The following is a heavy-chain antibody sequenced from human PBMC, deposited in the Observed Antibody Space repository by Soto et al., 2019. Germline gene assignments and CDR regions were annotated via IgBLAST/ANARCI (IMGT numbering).Heavy chain of an antibody. CDR3: APSTGVKFGIIIEGSNWFDP. CDR2: INPHAGST. V-gene: IGHV1-46*01. Sequence: ASVKVSCKAPGDTFTSYYLNWVRQAPGQGLEWMGVINPHAGSTKYAQKFQGRVTMPRDTSRSPVYMELRSLRSDDTAIYYCAPSTGVKFGIIIEGSNWFDPWGQGTLVTVSS. J-gene: IGHJ5*02. CDR1: GDTFTSYY. D-gene: IGHD3-16*02.